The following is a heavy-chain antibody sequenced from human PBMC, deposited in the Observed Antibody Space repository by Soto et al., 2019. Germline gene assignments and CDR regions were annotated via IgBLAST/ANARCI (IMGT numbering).Heavy chain of an antibody. Sequence: PSETLSLTCTVSGGASSSGDYYWSWIRQPPGKGLEWIGYIYYSGSTYYNPALKSRVTISVDNSSNQVVLTITNIDPGDTATYFCAHAADYDLLTFDHWGPGTLVTVSS. D-gene: IGHD4-17*01. CDR3: AHAADYDLLTFDH. CDR2: IYYSGST. J-gene: IGHJ4*02. V-gene: IGHV4-30-4*01. CDR1: GGASSSGDYY.